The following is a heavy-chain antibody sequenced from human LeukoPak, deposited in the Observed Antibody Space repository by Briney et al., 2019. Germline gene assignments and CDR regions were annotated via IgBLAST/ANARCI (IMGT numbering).Heavy chain of an antibody. D-gene: IGHD6-6*01. J-gene: IGHJ5*02. CDR2: IYYSGNT. V-gene: IGHV4-34*11. CDR1: GGSFSGYY. CDR3: ARGSNWLDP. Sequence: NPSETLSLTCAVYGGSFSGYYWSWIRQPPGKGLEWIGYIYYSGNTNYNPTLKSRVTISKDTSKKQISLNLSSVTAADTAVYYCARGSNWLDPWGQGTLVTVSS.